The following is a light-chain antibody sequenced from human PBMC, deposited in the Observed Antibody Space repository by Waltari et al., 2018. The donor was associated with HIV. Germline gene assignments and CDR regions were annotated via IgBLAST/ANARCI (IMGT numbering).Light chain of an antibody. CDR1: SSNIGRNF. V-gene: IGLV1-47*01. J-gene: IGLJ2*01. CDR3: ATWEDSLGGYVV. CDR2: RDN. Sequence: QSVVTQPPSASGTPGQRVTISCSGGSSNIGRNFVYWYQQFPGKAPQLLIYRDNQRPSGVPDRFSGSKSGTSASLAISRLQSDDEASYHCATWEDSLGGYVVFGGGTKLTVL.